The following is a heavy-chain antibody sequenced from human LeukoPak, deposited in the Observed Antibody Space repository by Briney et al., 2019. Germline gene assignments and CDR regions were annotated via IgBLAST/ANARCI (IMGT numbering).Heavy chain of an antibody. V-gene: IGHV3-23*01. J-gene: IGHJ4*02. CDR2: ISGSGGST. CDR3: AKQLGYCSDGSCYFPY. D-gene: IGHD2-15*01. CDR1: GFTFSSYA. Sequence: GGSLRLSCAASGFTFSSYAMSWVCQAPGKGLEWVSAISGSGGSTYYADSVQGRFTISRDNSKSTLCLQMNSLRAEDTAVYYCAKQLGYCSDGSCYFPYWGQGTLVTVSS.